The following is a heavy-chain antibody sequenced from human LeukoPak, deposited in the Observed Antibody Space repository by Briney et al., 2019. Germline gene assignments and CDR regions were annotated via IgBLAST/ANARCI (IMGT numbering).Heavy chain of an antibody. CDR1: GFTVSNNY. CDR3: AGRRVLDASFDY. Sequence: GGSLRLSCAASGFTVSNNYMRCVRQAPGKGLEWVSVIYSGDNTYYVESVKGRFTISRDNSKNTLFLQMNRLRAEDTAVYYCAGRRVLDASFDYWGREPWSPSPQ. CDR2: IYSGDNT. J-gene: IGHJ4*02. D-gene: IGHD3-16*01. V-gene: IGHV3-66*02.